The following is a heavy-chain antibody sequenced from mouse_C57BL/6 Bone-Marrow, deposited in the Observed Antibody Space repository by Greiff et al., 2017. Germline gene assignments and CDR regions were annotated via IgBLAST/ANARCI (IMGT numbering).Heavy chain of an antibody. D-gene: IGHD2-2*01. Sequence: EVKLVESGPGLVKPSQSLSLTCSVTGYSITSGYYWNWIRQFPGNKLEWMGYISYDGSNNYNPSLKNRISITRDTSKDQFFLKLNSVTTEDTATYYCARGHYGFLAWFAYWGQGTLVTVSA. CDR1: GYSITSGYY. CDR3: ARGHYGFLAWFAY. CDR2: ISYDGSN. V-gene: IGHV3-6*01. J-gene: IGHJ3*01.